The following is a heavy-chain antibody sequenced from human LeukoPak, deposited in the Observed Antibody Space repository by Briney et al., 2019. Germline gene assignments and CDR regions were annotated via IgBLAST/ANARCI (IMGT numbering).Heavy chain of an antibody. CDR2: IKYDGSEK. CDR3: AKDRTDYYYGSGSFYDY. Sequence: GGSLRLSCAASGFTFIESWMTWVRQAPGKGLEWVANIKYDGSEKYYVDSVKGRFTISRDNAKNSLYLQMNSLRAEDTALYYCAKDRTDYYYGSGSFYDYWGQGTLVTVSS. J-gene: IGHJ4*02. D-gene: IGHD3-10*01. V-gene: IGHV3-7*03. CDR1: GFTFIESW.